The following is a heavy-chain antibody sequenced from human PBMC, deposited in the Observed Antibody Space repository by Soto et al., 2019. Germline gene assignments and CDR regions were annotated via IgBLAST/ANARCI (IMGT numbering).Heavy chain of an antibody. D-gene: IGHD6-13*01. V-gene: IGHV1-18*01. Sequence: ASVKVSCKASGYTFTSYGISWVRQAPGQGLEWMGWISAYNGNTNYAQKLQGRVTMTTDTSTSTAYMELRSLRSDDTAVYYCAGNRNPYSSSIWFDPWGQGTLVTVSS. CDR3: AGNRNPYSSSIWFDP. J-gene: IGHJ5*02. CDR1: GYTFTSYG. CDR2: ISAYNGNT.